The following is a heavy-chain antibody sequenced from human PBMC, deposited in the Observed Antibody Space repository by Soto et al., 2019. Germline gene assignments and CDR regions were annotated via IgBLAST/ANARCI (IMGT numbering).Heavy chain of an antibody. Sequence: ASVKVSCKASGYTFTGYYMHWVRQAPGQGLEWMGWINPNSGGTNYAQKFQGWVTMTRDTSISTAYMELSRLRSDDTAVYYCARTNRGGYCSGGSCYSDAFDIWG. CDR1: GYTFTGYY. J-gene: IGHJ3*02. CDR3: ARTNRGGYCSGGSCYSDAFDI. CDR2: INPNSGGT. V-gene: IGHV1-2*04. D-gene: IGHD2-15*01.